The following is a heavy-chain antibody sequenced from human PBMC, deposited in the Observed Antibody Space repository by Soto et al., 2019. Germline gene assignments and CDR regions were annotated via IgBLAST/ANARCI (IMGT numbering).Heavy chain of an antibody. D-gene: IGHD6-19*01. Sequence: QVQLVESGGGVVQPGRSLRLSCAASGFTFSSYGMHWVRQAPGKGLEWVAVIWYDGSNKYYADSVKGRFTISRDNSKNTLYLQMISLRAADTAGYYCARTNSSGFYFDYWGQGTLVTVSS. CDR1: GFTFSSYG. CDR2: IWYDGSNK. J-gene: IGHJ4*02. CDR3: ARTNSSGFYFDY. V-gene: IGHV3-33*01.